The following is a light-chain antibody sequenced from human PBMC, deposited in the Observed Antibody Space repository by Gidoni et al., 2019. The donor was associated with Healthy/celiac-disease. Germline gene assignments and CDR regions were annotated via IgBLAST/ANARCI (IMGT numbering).Light chain of an antibody. CDR1: QSISSD. V-gene: IGKV1-39*01. CDR3: QQSYSTPIT. J-gene: IGKJ5*01. CDR2: AAS. Sequence: DIQMTQSPSYLSASVGDRVTITCRASQSISSDLNCDQQKPGKAPKIRIYAASSLQSGFPSRFSGRVSGTDFTLTISSLHHEDFAIDCCQQSYSTPITFCQGTRLEIK.